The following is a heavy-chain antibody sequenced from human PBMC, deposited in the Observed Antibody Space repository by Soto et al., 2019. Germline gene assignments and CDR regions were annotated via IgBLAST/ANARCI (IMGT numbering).Heavy chain of an antibody. D-gene: IGHD6-19*01. Sequence: ASVKVSCKASGYTFTSYYMLWVRQAPGQGLEWMGIINPSGGSTSYAQKFQGRVTMTRDTSTSTVYMELSSLRSEDTAVYYCARAYSSGWYSPEINWFDPWGQGTLVTVSS. V-gene: IGHV1-46*03. J-gene: IGHJ5*02. CDR3: ARAYSSGWYSPEINWFDP. CDR1: GYTFTSYY. CDR2: INPSGGST.